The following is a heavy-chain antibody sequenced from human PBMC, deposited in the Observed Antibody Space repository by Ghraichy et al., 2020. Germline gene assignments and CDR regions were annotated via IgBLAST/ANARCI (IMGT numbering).Heavy chain of an antibody. Sequence: SETLSLTCTVSGGSISSYYWSWIRQPPGKGLEWIGYIYYSGSTNYNPSLKSRVTISVDTSKNQFSLKLSSVTAADTAVYYCARLRYDIFYGMDVWGQGTTVTVSS. J-gene: IGHJ6*02. D-gene: IGHD3-9*01. CDR3: ARLRYDIFYGMDV. CDR2: IYYSGST. CDR1: GGSISSYY. V-gene: IGHV4-59*08.